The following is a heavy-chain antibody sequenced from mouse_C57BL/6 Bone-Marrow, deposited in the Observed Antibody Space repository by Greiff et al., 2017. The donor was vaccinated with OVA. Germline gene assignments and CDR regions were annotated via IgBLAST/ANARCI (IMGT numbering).Heavy chain of an antibody. CDR1: GFSFNTYA. J-gene: IGHJ4*01. Sequence: EVKLVESGGGLVQPKGSLKLSCAASGFSFNTYAMNWVRQAPGKGLEWVARIRSKSNNYATYYADSVKDRFTISRDDSESMLYLQMNNLKTEDTAMYYCVRFAYGSSYPYYYAMDYWGQGTSVTVSS. V-gene: IGHV10-1*01. CDR2: IRSKSNNYAT. D-gene: IGHD1-1*01. CDR3: VRFAYGSSYPYYYAMDY.